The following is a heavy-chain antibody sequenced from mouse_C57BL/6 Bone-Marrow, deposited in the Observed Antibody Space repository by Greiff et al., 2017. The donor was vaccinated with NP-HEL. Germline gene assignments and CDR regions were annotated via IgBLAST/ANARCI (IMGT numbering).Heavy chain of an antibody. D-gene: IGHD1-1*01. Sequence: QVQLKQSGPGLVAPSQSLSITCTVSGFSLTSYAISWVRQPPGKGLEWLGVIWTGGGTNYNSALKSRLSISKDNSKSQVFLKMNSLQTDDTARYYCARTHYYGSSPAWFAYWGQGTLVTVSA. CDR3: ARTHYYGSSPAWFAY. J-gene: IGHJ3*01. CDR2: IWTGGGT. CDR1: GFSLTSYA. V-gene: IGHV2-9-1*01.